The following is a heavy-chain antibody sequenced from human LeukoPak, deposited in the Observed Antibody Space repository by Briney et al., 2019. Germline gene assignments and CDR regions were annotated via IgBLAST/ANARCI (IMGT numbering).Heavy chain of an antibody. D-gene: IGHD5-12*01. CDR2: IDPSDSYA. V-gene: IGHV5-10-1*01. J-gene: IGHJ5*02. CDR1: GYSFTSYW. CDR3: ARGGKSAYGWFDP. Sequence: GESLQISCKGSGYSFTSYWISWVRQMPGKGLEWMGTIDPSDSYANYSPSFQGHVTISADKSISTAYLQWSSLKASGTAMYYCARGGKSAYGWFDPWGRGAMLSVPS.